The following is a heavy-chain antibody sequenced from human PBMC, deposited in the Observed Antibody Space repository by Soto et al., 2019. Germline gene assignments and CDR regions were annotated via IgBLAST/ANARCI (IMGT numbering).Heavy chain of an antibody. CDR3: AKGITIFGVVIFPPPYYYYGMDV. CDR1: GFTFSSYG. CDR2: ISYDGSNK. V-gene: IGHV3-30*18. Sequence: GGSLRLSCAASGFTFSSYGMHWVRQAPGKGLEWVAVISYDGSNKYYADSVKGRFTISRDNSKNTLYLQMNSLRAEDTAVYYCAKGITIFGVVIFPPPYYYYGMDVWGQGTTVTVSS. D-gene: IGHD3-3*01. J-gene: IGHJ6*02.